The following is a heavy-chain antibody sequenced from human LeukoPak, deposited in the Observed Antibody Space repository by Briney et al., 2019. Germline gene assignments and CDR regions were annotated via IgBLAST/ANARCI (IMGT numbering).Heavy chain of an antibody. Sequence: NAGESLQISCQVSGPTVTNFWITWVRQLPGKGLEWMGIIYPGDSDTRYSPSFQGQVTISADKSISTAYLQWSSLKASDTAMYYCARRAHPYDSSGYYVEVAFDIWGQGTMVTVSS. CDR1: GPTVTNFW. V-gene: IGHV5-51*01. J-gene: IGHJ3*02. CDR2: IYPGDSDT. CDR3: ARRAHPYDSSGYYVEVAFDI. D-gene: IGHD3-22*01.